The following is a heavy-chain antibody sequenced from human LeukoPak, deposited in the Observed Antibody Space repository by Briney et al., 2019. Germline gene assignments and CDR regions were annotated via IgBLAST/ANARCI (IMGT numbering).Heavy chain of an antibody. CDR1: GGSISSSSYY. J-gene: IGHJ4*02. V-gene: IGHV4-39*07. CDR3: ASFSYGGYY. Sequence: PSETLSLTCTVSGGSISSSSYYWSWIRQPPGKGLEWIGEINHSGNTNYNPSLKSRVTISVDTSKNQFSLKLSSVTAADTAVYYCASFSYGGYYWGQGTLVTVSS. CDR2: INHSGNT. D-gene: IGHD3-10*01.